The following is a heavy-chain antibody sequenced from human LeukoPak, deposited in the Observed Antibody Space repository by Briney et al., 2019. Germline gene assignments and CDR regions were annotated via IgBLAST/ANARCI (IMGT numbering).Heavy chain of an antibody. CDR3: ASSSRWELVLDY. J-gene: IGHJ4*02. CDR1: GFTFSSYS. V-gene: IGHV3-21*01. CDR2: ISSSSSYI. Sequence: GGSLRLSCAASGFTFSSYSMNWVRQAPGKGLEWVSSISSSSSYIYYADSVKGRFTISRDNAKNSLYLQMNSLRAEDTAVYYCASSSRWELVLDYWGQGTLVTVSS. D-gene: IGHD1-26*01.